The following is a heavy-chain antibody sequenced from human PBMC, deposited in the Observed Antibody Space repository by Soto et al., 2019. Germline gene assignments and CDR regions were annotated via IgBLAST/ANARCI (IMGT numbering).Heavy chain of an antibody. V-gene: IGHV3-33*01. CDR1: GFTFSTYG. CDR2: IWYDGSNK. J-gene: IGHJ4*02. D-gene: IGHD3-9*01. CDR3: ARGDDILTGYSPSFDY. Sequence: QVQLVESGGGVVQPGRSLRLSCAASGFTFSTYGMHWVRQAPGKGLEWVAVIWYDGSNKYYADSVKGRFTISRDNSKNTLYLQMNSRRAEDTAVYYCARGDDILTGYSPSFDYWGQGTLVTVSS.